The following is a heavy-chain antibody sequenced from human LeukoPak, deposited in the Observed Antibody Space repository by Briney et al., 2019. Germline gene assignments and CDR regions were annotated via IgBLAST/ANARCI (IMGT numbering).Heavy chain of an antibody. D-gene: IGHD3-22*01. V-gene: IGHV3-7*01. J-gene: IGHJ5*02. Sequence: GGSLRLSCAASGFTFSSYWMSWVRQAPGKGLEWVANIKQDGSEKYYVDSVKGRFTISRDNAKNSLYLQMNSLRAEDTAVYYGARDLGQYYDTSDNWFDPWGQGTLVTVSS. CDR1: GFTFSSYW. CDR2: IKQDGSEK. CDR3: ARDLGQYYDTSDNWFDP.